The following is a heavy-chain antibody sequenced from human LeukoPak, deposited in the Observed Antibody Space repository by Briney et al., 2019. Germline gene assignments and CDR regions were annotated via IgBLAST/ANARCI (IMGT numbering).Heavy chain of an antibody. CDR3: ARGLHYYGSGYYFDY. V-gene: IGHV4-59*11. J-gene: IGHJ4*02. CDR2: IYYSGST. D-gene: IGHD3-10*01. Sequence: SETLSLTCTVSGGSISSHYWSWIRQPPGKGLEWIGYIYYSGSTNYNPSLKSRVTISVDTSKNQFSLKLSSVTAADTAVYYCARGLHYYGSGYYFDYWGQGTLVTVSS. CDR1: GGSISSHY.